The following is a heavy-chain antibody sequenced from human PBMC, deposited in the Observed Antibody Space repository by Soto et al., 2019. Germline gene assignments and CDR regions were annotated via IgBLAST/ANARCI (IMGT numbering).Heavy chain of an antibody. Sequence: GESLKTSCNTSGYNFTMLCFDWVRQMPGKGLERMGRIDSSDSYTNYSPSFQGHVTVSVDNSITTAYLQWSSMKASDRALYYCARRISGGYYPIYWGQGTLVTVS. CDR2: IDSSDSYT. J-gene: IGHJ4*02. V-gene: IGHV5-10-1*01. CDR3: ARRISGGYYPIY. D-gene: IGHD3-3*01. CDR1: GYNFTMLC.